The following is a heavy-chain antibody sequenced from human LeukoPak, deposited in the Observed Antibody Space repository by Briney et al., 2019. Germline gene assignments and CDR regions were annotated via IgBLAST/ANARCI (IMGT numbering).Heavy chain of an antibody. CDR1: GYTFTSYG. V-gene: IGHV1-18*01. CDR2: ISAYNGNT. J-gene: IGHJ6*02. D-gene: IGHD3-22*01. CDR3: AREGITMIVVXDYXGXDV. Sequence: ASVKVSCKASGYTFTSYGISWVRQAPGQGLEWMGWISAYNGNTNYAQKLQGRVTMTTDTSTSTAYMELRSLRSDDTAVYYCAREGITMIVVXDYXGXDVWGQGTTVTVSS.